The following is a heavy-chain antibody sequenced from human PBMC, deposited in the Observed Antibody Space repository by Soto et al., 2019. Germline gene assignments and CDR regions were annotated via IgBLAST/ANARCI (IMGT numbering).Heavy chain of an antibody. CDR2: MNPNSGNT. CDR1: GYTFTSYD. CDR3: ARAKGATRPLDY. Sequence: QVQLVQSGAEVKKPGASVKVSCKASGYTFTSYDINWVRQATGQGLEWLGWMNPNSGNTGYAQKSKGXXTMTRNTSISTAYMELRGLRSEDTAVYYCARAKGATRPLDYWGQGTLVTVSS. J-gene: IGHJ4*02. V-gene: IGHV1-8*01. D-gene: IGHD6-6*01.